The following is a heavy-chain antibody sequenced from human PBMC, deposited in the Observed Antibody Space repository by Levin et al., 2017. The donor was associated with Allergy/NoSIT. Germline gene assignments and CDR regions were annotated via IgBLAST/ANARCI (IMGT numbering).Heavy chain of an antibody. D-gene: IGHD3-10*01. Sequence: ASVKVSCKASGYTFTSYYMHWVRQAPGQGLEWMGIINPSGGSTSYAQKFQGRVTMTRDTSTSTVYMELSSLRSEDTAVYYCARSLEDYYGSGSPPDYWGQGTLVTVSS. CDR2: INPSGGST. V-gene: IGHV1-46*03. CDR3: ARSLEDYYGSGSPPDY. J-gene: IGHJ4*02. CDR1: GYTFTSYY.